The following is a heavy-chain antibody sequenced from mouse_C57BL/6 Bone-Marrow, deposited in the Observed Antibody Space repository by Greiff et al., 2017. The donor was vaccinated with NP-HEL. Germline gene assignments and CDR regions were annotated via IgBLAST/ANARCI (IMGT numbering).Heavy chain of an antibody. Sequence: QVQLKESGAELVRPGSSVKLSCKASGYTFTSYWMDWVKQRPGQGIEWIGNIYPSDSETHYNQKFKDKATLTVDKSSSTAYMQLSSLTSEDSAVYYCARREATMVTTEYAMDYWGQGTSVTVSS. CDR3: ARREATMVTTEYAMDY. CDR1: GYTFTSYW. V-gene: IGHV1-61*01. CDR2: IYPSDSET. D-gene: IGHD2-2*01. J-gene: IGHJ4*01.